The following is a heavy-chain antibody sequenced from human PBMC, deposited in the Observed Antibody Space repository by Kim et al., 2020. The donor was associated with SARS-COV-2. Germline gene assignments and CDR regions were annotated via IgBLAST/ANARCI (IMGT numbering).Heavy chain of an antibody. CDR1: GGSISSYY. V-gene: IGHV4-59*01. CDR3: AREGRITMVRGADYYYYYGMDV. CDR2: IYYSGST. J-gene: IGHJ6*02. Sequence: SETLSLTCTVSGGSISSYYWSWIRQPPGKGLEWIGYIYYSGSTNYNPSLKSRVTISVDTSKNQFSLKLSSVTAADTAVYYCAREGRITMVRGADYYYYYGMDVWGQGTTVTVSS. D-gene: IGHD3-10*01.